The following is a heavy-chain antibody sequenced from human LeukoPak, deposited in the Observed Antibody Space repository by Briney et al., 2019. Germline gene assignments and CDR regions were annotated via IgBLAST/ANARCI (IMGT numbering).Heavy chain of an antibody. V-gene: IGHV4-30-4*07. D-gene: IGHD2-21*02. CDR3: AIEGVVVTASYAFDY. Sequence: PSETLSLTCAVSGGSISSGGYSWSWIRQPPGKGLEWIGYIYYSGSTYYNPSLKSRVTISVDTSKNQFSLKLSSVTAADTAVYYCAIEGVVVTASYAFDYWGQGTLVTVSS. CDR2: IYYSGST. CDR1: GGSISSGGYS. J-gene: IGHJ4*02.